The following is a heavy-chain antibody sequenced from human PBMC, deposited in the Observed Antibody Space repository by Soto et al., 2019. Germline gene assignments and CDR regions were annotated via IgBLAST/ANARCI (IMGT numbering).Heavy chain of an antibody. CDR3: ARGNFYYGLDV. Sequence: PSETLSLTCAVYGGSFSGNYWSWIRQPPGKGLEWIGEFSDSGSTNYNPSLKSRVTISEDMSKSQFSLKLSSVTAADTAVYYCARGNFYYGLDVWGQGTMVTVSS. CDR1: GGSFSGNY. V-gene: IGHV4-34*01. J-gene: IGHJ6*02. CDR2: FSDSGST.